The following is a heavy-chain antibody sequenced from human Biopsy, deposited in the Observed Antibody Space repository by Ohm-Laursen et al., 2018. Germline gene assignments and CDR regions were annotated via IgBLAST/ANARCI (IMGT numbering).Heavy chain of an antibody. J-gene: IGHJ4*02. D-gene: IGHD3-3*01. CDR3: AADADGYYTEFDY. CDR1: GGPSSNYA. CDR2: IVPILGHL. Sequence: SVKASCKASGGPSSNYAFSSVRQAPGQGLEWVGRIVPILGHLNYAQRFQGRVSITADKSTTYVYMELSRLTSGDTAVYYCAADADGYYTEFDYWGPGTLVTVSS. V-gene: IGHV1-69*04.